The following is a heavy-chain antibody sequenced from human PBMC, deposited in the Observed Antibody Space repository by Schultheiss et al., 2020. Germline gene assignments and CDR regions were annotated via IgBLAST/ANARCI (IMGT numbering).Heavy chain of an antibody. J-gene: IGHJ5*02. Sequence: GESLKISCAASGFTFSSYGMHWVRQAPGKGLEWVAVISYDGTNEYYADSVKGRFTISRDNSKNTLYLQMNSLRAEDTAVYYCAKGTRSWYTENCFDPWGQGTLVTVSS. CDR1: GFTFSSYG. CDR2: ISYDGTNE. V-gene: IGHV3-30*18. CDR3: AKGTRSWYTENCFDP. D-gene: IGHD6-13*01.